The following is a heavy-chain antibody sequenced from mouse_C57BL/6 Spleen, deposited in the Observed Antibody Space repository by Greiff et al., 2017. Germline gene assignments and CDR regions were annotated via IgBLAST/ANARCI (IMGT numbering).Heavy chain of an antibody. CDR2: ISDGGSYT. V-gene: IGHV5-4*01. Sequence: VQLQQSGGGLVKPGGSLKLSCAASGFTFSSYAMSWVRQTPEKRLEWVATISDGGSYTYYPDNVKGRYTISRDNAKNNLYLQMSHLKSEDTAVYYCARPRPYAMDYWGQGTSVTVSS. CDR1: GFTFSSYA. J-gene: IGHJ4*01. CDR3: ARPRPYAMDY.